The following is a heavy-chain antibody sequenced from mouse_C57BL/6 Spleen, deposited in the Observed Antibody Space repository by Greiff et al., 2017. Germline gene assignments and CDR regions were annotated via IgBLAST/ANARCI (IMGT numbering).Heavy chain of an antibody. Sequence: LQESGPGLVQPSQSLSITCTVSGFSLTSYGVHWVRQSPGKGLEWLGVIWRGGSTDYNAAFMSRLSITKDNSKSQVFFKMNSLQADDTAIYYCAKEGDYDYWYFDVWGTGTTVTVSS. D-gene: IGHD2-4*01. CDR3: AKEGDYDYWYFDV. V-gene: IGHV2-5*01. J-gene: IGHJ1*03. CDR1: GFSLTSYG. CDR2: IWRGGST.